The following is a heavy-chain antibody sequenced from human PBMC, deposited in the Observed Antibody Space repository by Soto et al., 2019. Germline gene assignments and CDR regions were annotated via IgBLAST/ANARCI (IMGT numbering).Heavy chain of an antibody. V-gene: IGHV3-23*01. CDR2: ISGGGGST. CDR3: AKDRPRTQRYGMDV. CDR1: GFTFSTYA. J-gene: IGHJ6*02. Sequence: EVQLLESGGGLVQPGGSLRLSCAASGFTFSTYAMSWVRQSPGKGLEWVSRISGGGGSTYYADSVKGRFTISRDDSKNTVYLQMNSLRAEDTAVYYCAKDRPRTQRYGMDVWGHGTTVTVSS. D-gene: IGHD5-18*01.